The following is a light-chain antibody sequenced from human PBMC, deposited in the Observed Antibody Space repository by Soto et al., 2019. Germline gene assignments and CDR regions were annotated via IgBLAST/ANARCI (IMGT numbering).Light chain of an antibody. Sequence: QSALTQPPSASGSPGQSVTISCTGTKNDIGGYDFVSWYQQHPGKAPRLIIYEVVQRPSGVPDRFSGSKSGNTASLNVSGLPAADEADYFCQSYAGRKTYVFGSGTKLTVL. CDR3: QSYAGRKTYV. J-gene: IGLJ6*01. CDR1: KNDIGGYDF. V-gene: IGLV2-8*01. CDR2: EVV.